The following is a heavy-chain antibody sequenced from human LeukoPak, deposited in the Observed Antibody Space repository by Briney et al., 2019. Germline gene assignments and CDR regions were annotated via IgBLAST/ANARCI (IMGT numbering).Heavy chain of an antibody. J-gene: IGHJ6*03. V-gene: IGHV3-23*01. CDR2: ISGRGGST. Sequence: GGSLRLSCAASGFTFSSYGMSWVRQAPGKGLEWVSAISGRGGSTYYADSVKGRFTISRDNSKNTLYLQMNSLRAEDTAVYYCAKIYPEALGPYYYMDVWGKGTTVTVSS. CDR3: AKIYPEALGPYYYMDV. D-gene: IGHD5/OR15-5a*01. CDR1: GFTFSSYG.